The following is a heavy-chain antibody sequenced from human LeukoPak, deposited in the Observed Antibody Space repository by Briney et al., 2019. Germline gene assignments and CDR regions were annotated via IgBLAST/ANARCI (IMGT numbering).Heavy chain of an antibody. D-gene: IGHD5-24*01. CDR3: GGEDGDNQVFDY. Sequence: PGGSLRLSCRTSGLNFSRYGMHWVRQAPGKGLEWVAFIRYDGSNEYYADSVKGRFIVSRDNTKNTLYLQMNSPRVEDTAVYYCGGEDGDNQVFDYWGQGTLVTVSS. CDR1: GLNFSRYG. V-gene: IGHV3-30*02. CDR2: IRYDGSNE. J-gene: IGHJ4*02.